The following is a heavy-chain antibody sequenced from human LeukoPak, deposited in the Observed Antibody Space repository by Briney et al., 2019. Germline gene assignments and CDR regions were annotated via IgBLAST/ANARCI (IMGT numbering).Heavy chain of an antibody. CDR1: GYTFTSYY. CDR3: ARDAIENYDFWSGSYYYFDY. J-gene: IGHJ4*02. CDR2: INPSGGST. D-gene: IGHD3-3*01. Sequence: ASVKVSCKSSGYTFTSYYIHWVRQAPGQGPEWMGIINPSGGSTTYAQGFQGRVTLTRDTSTSTVYMELSSLRSEDTAVYYCARDAIENYDFWSGSYYYFDYWGQGTPVTVSS. V-gene: IGHV1-46*01.